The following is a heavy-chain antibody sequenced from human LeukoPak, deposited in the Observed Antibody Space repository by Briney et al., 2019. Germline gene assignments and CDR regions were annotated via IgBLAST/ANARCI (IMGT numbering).Heavy chain of an antibody. V-gene: IGHV3-7*01. CDR3: ARDEPDY. CDR1: GFTFTDYW. CDR2: IKQDGSVK. Sequence: TGGSLRLSCAASGFTFTDYWMTWLRQAPGKGLEWLANIKQDGSVKYYVDSVKGRFTISRDNAQNSLYLQMNSLRAEDTAVYYCARDEPDYWGQGTLVTVSS. J-gene: IGHJ4*02.